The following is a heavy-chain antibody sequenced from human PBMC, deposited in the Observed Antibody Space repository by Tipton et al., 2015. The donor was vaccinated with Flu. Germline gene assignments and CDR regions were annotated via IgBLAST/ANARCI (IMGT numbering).Heavy chain of an antibody. J-gene: IGHJ4*02. CDR1: GFSFSNYG. CDR2: ITSGSSYI. D-gene: IGHD2-15*01. CDR3: ARDAEYCNGGSCVNPLDY. Sequence: SLRLSCIASGFSFSNYGMNWVRQAPGKGLEWVSSITSGSSYIHYADSVKGRFTISRDNTKNSLYLQMNSLRAEDTAVYYCARDAEYCNGGSCVNPLDYWGQGTLVTVSS. V-gene: IGHV3-21*01.